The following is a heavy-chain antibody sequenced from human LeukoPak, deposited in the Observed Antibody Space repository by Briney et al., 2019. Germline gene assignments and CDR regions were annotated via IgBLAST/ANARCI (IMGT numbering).Heavy chain of an antibody. V-gene: IGHV1-69*06. D-gene: IGHD3-10*01. CDR3: ARAHYYGSGSYYKSYYYYYMDV. J-gene: IGHJ6*03. CDR2: IIPIFGTA. CDR1: GGTFSSYA. Sequence: GASVKVSCKASGGTFSSYAISWVRQAPGQGLEWMGGIIPIFGTANYAQKFQGRVMITADKSTSTAYMELSSLRPEDTAVYYCARAHYYGSGSYYKSYYYYYMDVWGKGTTVTVSS.